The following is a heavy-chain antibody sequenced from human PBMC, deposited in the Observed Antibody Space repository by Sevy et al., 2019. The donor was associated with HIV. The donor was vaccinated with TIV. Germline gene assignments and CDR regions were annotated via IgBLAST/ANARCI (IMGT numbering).Heavy chain of an antibody. V-gene: IGHV3-23*01. CDR1: GFTFSRYA. CDR2: ISDGGTVT. J-gene: IGHJ4*02. CDR3: AKEAKEYCSGGSCYGSTFDY. D-gene: IGHD2-15*01. Sequence: GGSLRLSCVVSGFTFSRYAMNWVRQAPGKGLEWVAGISDGGTVTYYAESVEGRFTMSRDTSKNTVYVEMNSLRVEDTAVYYCAKEAKEYCSGGSCYGSTFDYWGQGTLVTVSS.